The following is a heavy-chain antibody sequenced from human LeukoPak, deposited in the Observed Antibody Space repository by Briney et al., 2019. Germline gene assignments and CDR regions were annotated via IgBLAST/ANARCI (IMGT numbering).Heavy chain of an antibody. Sequence: GGSLRLSCAASGFTFNTYAMHWVGQAPGKGLEFVSSISSSGGNTYYANSVKGRFTIFRDDSKNTLYLQMGSLRPEDMAVYYCARASGRGLYYFDYWGQGTLVTVSS. J-gene: IGHJ4*02. D-gene: IGHD2-15*01. V-gene: IGHV3-64*01. CDR1: GFTFNTYA. CDR2: ISSSGGNT. CDR3: ARASGRGLYYFDY.